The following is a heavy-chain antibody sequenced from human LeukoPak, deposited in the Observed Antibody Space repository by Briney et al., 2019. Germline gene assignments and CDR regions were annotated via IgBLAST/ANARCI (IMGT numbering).Heavy chain of an antibody. CDR2: ISSSSSYI. CDR1: GFTFSSLS. CDR3: ARELQITMIVIDSFDH. D-gene: IGHD3-22*01. V-gene: IGHV3-21*01. Sequence: PGGSLRLSFAASGFTFSSLSMNWVRQAPGKGLEWVSSISSSSSYIYYADSVKGRFTISRDNAKNSLYLQMNSLRAEDTAVYYCARELQITMIVIDSFDHSGQGTLVTVSS. J-gene: IGHJ4*02.